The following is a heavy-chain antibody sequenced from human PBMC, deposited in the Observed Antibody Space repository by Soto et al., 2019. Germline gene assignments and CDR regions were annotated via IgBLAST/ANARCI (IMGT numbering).Heavy chain of an antibody. CDR2: IKQDGSEK. J-gene: IGHJ4*02. V-gene: IGHV3-7*01. Sequence: EVQLVESGGGLVQPGGSLRLSCAASGFTFSSYWMSWVRQAPGKGLEWVANIKQDGSEKFYVDSVKGRFTISRDNAKNSLYLQMNSLRAEATAVYYCARGTGAAVAADYWGQGTLVTVSS. D-gene: IGHD6-19*01. CDR3: ARGTGAAVAADY. CDR1: GFTFSSYW.